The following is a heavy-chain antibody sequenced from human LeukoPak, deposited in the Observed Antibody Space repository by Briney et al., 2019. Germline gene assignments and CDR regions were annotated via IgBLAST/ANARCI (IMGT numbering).Heavy chain of an antibody. CDR3: TPAAAGTYYFDY. J-gene: IGHJ4*02. CDR1: GFTFSNAW. CDR2: IKSKTDGGTT. Sequence: GGSLRLSCAASGFTFSNAWMSWVRQAPGKGLEWVGRIKSKTDGGTTDYAAPVKGRFTISRDDSKNTLYLQMNSLKTEDTAVYYCTPAAAGTYYFDYWGQGTLVTVSS. D-gene: IGHD6-13*01. V-gene: IGHV3-15*01.